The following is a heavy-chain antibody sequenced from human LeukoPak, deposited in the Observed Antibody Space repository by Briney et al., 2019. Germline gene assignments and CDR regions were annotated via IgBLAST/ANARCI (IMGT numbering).Heavy chain of an antibody. CDR3: AKGNGITMVRGPAE. CDR2: ISGSGGST. CDR1: GFTFSSYA. Sequence: PGGSLRLSCAASGFTFSSYAMSWVRQAPGKGLEWVSAISGSGGSTYYADSVKGRFTISRDNSKNTLYLQMNSLRAEDTAVYYCAKGNGITMVRGPAEWGQGTLVIVSS. V-gene: IGHV3-23*01. D-gene: IGHD3-10*01. J-gene: IGHJ4*02.